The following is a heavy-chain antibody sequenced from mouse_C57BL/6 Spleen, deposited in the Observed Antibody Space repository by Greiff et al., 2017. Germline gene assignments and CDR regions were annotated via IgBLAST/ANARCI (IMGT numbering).Heavy chain of an antibody. V-gene: IGHV1-80*01. CDR1: GYAFRSSW. J-gene: IGHJ1*03. Sequence: VQLQESGAELVKPGASVKISCKASGYAFRSSWLNWVKQRPGKGLEWIGQIYPGDGDTNYNGKFKGKATLTADKSSSTAYMQLSSLTSEDSAVYFCARGGKGWYFDVWGTGTTVTVSS. CDR2: IYPGDGDT. D-gene: IGHD1-3*01. CDR3: ARGGKGWYFDV.